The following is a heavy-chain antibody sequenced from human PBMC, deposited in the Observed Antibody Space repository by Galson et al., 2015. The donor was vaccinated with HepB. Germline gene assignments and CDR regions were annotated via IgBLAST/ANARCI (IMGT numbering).Heavy chain of an antibody. D-gene: IGHD1-14*01. V-gene: IGHV5-51*01. Sequence: QSGAEVKKPGESLKISCKASGYRFSNYWIGWVRQMPGKGLEWIGIIYPSDYDLRYSPSLQGQVTISVDKSVTTTYLQWDSLKASDSAMYYCARRSFRYVDYWGKGTLVTVPA. CDR2: IYPSDYDL. J-gene: IGHJ4*02. CDR3: ARRSFRYVDY. CDR1: GYRFSNYW.